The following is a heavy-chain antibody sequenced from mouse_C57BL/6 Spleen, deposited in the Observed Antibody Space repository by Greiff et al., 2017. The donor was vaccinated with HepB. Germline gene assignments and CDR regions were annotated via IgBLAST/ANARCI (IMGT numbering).Heavy chain of an antibody. CDR1: GFTFSDYG. J-gene: IGHJ4*01. Sequence: DVMLVESGGGLVKPGGSLKLSCAASGFTFSDYGMHWVRQAPEKGLEWVAYISSGSSTIYYADTVKGRFTISRDNAKNTLFLQMTSLRSEDTAMYYCARPYGSSYAMDYWGQGTSVTVSS. D-gene: IGHD1-1*01. CDR2: ISSGSSTI. V-gene: IGHV5-17*01. CDR3: ARPYGSSYAMDY.